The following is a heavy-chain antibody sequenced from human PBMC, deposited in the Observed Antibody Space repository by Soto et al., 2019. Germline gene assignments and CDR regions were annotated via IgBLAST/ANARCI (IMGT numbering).Heavy chain of an antibody. D-gene: IGHD1-26*01. CDR2: ISGYNRDT. CDR3: ERDSGSAAPYYFHNAMGG. J-gene: IGHJ6*02. V-gene: IGHV1-18*04. CDR1: GYTFIGYG. Sequence: QVQLVQSGAEVKKPGASVRVSCKASGYTFIGYGISWVRQAPGQGLEWMGWISGYNRDTRYAQNLQGRVTMTTDTSTSTAYMDQRTLRSADTGVYYCERDSGSAAPYYFHNAMGGRGQGTTVIISS.